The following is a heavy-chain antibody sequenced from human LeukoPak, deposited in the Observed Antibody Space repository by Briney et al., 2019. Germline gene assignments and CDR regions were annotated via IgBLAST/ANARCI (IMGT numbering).Heavy chain of an antibody. CDR3: AKGAVERGDYFDY. V-gene: IGHV3-23*01. Sequence: GRSLRLSCAASGFTFDDYAMHWVRQAPGKGPEWVSAISGSGGSTYYADSVKGRFTISRDNSKNTLYLQMNSPRAEDTAVYYCAKGAVERGDYFDYWGQGTLVTVSS. CDR2: ISGSGGST. CDR1: GFTFDDYA. J-gene: IGHJ4*02. D-gene: IGHD2-21*01.